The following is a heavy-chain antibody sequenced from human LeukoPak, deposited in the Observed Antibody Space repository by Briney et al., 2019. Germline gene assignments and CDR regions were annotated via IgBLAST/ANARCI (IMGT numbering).Heavy chain of an antibody. V-gene: IGHV4-39*07. Sequence: PSETLSLTCTVSGGSISSSSYYCGWIRQPPGKGLEWIGSIYYSGSTYYNPSLKSRVTISVDTSKNQFSLKLSSVTAADTAVYYCARYIVVVTAREDAFDIWGQGTMVTVSS. CDR2: IYYSGST. CDR3: ARYIVVVTAREDAFDI. D-gene: IGHD2-21*02. CDR1: GGSISSSSYY. J-gene: IGHJ3*02.